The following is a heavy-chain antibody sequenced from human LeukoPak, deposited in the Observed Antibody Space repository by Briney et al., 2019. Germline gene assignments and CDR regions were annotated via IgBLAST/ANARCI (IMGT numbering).Heavy chain of an antibody. D-gene: IGHD1-26*01. V-gene: IGHV3-23*01. CDR2: ISGSGGST. Sequence: GGSLRLSCAASGFTFSSYAMSWVRQAPGEGLEWVSTISGSGGSTYYADSVKGRFTISRDNSKNTLYLQMSSLRAEDTDVYYCAKDPANWDGYFDLWGRGTLVTVSS. CDR1: GFTFSSYA. CDR3: AKDPANWDGYFDL. J-gene: IGHJ2*01.